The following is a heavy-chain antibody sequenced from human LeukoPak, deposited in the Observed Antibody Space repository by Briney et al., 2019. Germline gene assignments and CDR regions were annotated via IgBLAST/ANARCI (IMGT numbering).Heavy chain of an antibody. CDR1: GGSISSSYYY. CDR3: ASYGDYSFDY. Sequence: PSETLSLTCTVSGGSISSSYYYWGWIRQPPGKGLEWIGSIYYSGSTYYNPSLKSRVTISEDTSKNQFSLKLRSVTAADTAVYYCASYGDYSFDYWGQGTLVTVSS. V-gene: IGHV4-39*01. D-gene: IGHD4-17*01. CDR2: IYYSGST. J-gene: IGHJ4*02.